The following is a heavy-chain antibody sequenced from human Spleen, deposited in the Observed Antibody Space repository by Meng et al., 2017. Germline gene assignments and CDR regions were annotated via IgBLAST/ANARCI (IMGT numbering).Heavy chain of an antibody. CDR1: GGSFSGYY. J-gene: IGHJ5*02. CDR3: ARGPIAAAGRAYYWFDP. D-gene: IGHD6-13*01. Sequence: QVPLRQWGAGLLKPSAPLSLTCAVYGGSFSGYYWSWIRQPPGKGLEWIGEINHSGSTNYNPSLKSRVTISVDTSKNQFSLKLSSVTAADTAVYYCARGPIAAAGRAYYWFDPWGQGTLVTISS. V-gene: IGHV4-34*01. CDR2: INHSGST.